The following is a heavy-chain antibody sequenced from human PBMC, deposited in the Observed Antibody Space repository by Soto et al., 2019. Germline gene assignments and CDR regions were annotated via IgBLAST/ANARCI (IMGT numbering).Heavy chain of an antibody. Sequence: ASAKGSCKASGGTVSSYAISWVRQAPGQGLEWMGGIIPIFGTANYAQKFQGRVTITADESTSTAYMELSSLRSEDTAVYYCARTELERQGIFDYWGQGTLATVSS. CDR1: GGTVSSYA. D-gene: IGHD1-1*01. V-gene: IGHV1-69*13. CDR3: ARTELERQGIFDY. CDR2: IIPIFGTA. J-gene: IGHJ4*02.